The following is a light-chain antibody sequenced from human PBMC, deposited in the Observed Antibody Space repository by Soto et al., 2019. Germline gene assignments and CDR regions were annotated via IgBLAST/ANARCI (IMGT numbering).Light chain of an antibody. J-gene: IGLJ3*02. CDR3: AAWYDSLNGWV. CDR2: SIN. Sequence: QSVLTQPPSASGTPGQRVTISCSGSSSNIGSNTVNWYQQLPGTAPKLLIYSINQRPSGVPDRFSGSKSGTSASLAISGLQSEDEAAYYCAAWYDSLNGWVFGGGTPLTVL. V-gene: IGLV1-44*01. CDR1: SSNIGSNT.